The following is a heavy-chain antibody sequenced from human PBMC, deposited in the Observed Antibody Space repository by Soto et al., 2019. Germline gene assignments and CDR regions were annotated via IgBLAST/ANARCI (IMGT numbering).Heavy chain of an antibody. CDR1: GFTVSSNY. CDR3: ARDRCARGYSYFYYGMDV. V-gene: IGHV3-53*01. J-gene: IGHJ6*02. CDR2: IYSGGST. Sequence: PGGSLRLSCAASGFTVSSNYMSWVRQAPGKGLEWVSVIYSGGSTYYADSVKGRFTISRDNSKNTLYLQMNSLRAEDTAVYYCARDRCARGYSYFYYGMDVWGQGTTVTV. D-gene: IGHD5-18*01.